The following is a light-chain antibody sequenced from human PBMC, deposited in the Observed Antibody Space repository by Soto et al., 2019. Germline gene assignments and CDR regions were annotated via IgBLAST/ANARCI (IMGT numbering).Light chain of an antibody. V-gene: IGKV1-39*01. J-gene: IGKJ1*01. Sequence: DIQMTQSPSSLSASVGDRVTITCRASQSISSYLNWYQQKPGKAPKLLIYAASSLQSGFTSRFSGSGCGTDFTLTISCLQPEVFATYSCQQSYSTPWTFGQGTKVEIK. CDR1: QSISSY. CDR2: AAS. CDR3: QQSYSTPWT.